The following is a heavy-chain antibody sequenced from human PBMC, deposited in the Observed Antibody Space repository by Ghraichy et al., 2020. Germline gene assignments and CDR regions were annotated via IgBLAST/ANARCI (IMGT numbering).Heavy chain of an antibody. CDR2: VSYNGDTK. J-gene: IGHJ4*02. V-gene: IGHV3-30*18. CDR1: GFIFSNYG. D-gene: IGHD3-22*01. Sequence: GESLRLSCAASGFIFSNYGMQWVRQAPGKGLEWVAVVSYNGDTKYYAESVKGRFTVSRDNSKNTMYLQMSSLRVEDTAVYYCAKEVNSSGYYAYFDHWGQGALVTVSS. CDR3: AKEVNSSGYYAYFDH.